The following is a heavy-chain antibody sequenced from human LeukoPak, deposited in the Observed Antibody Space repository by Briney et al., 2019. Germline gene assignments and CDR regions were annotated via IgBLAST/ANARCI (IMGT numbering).Heavy chain of an antibody. D-gene: IGHD3-22*01. CDR3: ARGPYSYDSSGAFDI. Sequence: SEALSLTCTVSGGSISSYYWSWIRQPPGKGLEWIGRISSSGSTNYNPSLKSRVTISVDTSKNQFSLKLSSVTAADTAVYFCARGPYSYDSSGAFDIWGQGTMVTVSS. CDR1: GGSISSYY. CDR2: ISSSGST. V-gene: IGHV4-4*08. J-gene: IGHJ3*02.